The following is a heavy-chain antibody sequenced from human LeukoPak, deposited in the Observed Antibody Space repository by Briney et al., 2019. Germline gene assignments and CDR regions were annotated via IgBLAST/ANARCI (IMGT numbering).Heavy chain of an antibody. CDR1: GFTFSRYS. CDR3: MSYAGRSDDY. D-gene: IGHD3-16*01. CDR2: ISSSSSYR. V-gene: IGHV3-21*01. Sequence: GGSLKVSCAASGFTFSRYSMNWVRQAPGKGLEWVSSISSSSSYRYYADSVKGRFTISRDNAKNSLHLQMSSLRAEDTAVYYCMSYAGRSDDYWGQGTLVTVSS. J-gene: IGHJ4*02.